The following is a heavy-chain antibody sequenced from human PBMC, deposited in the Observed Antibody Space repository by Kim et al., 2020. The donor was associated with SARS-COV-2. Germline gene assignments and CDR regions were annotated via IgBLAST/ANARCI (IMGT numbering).Heavy chain of an antibody. CDR2: MNPNSGNT. Sequence: ASVKVSCKASGYTFTSYDINWVRQATGQGLEWMGWMNPNSGNTGYAQKFQGRVTMTRNTSISTAYMELSSLRSEDTAVYYCARGLYLQGVPAANWFDPWGQGTLVTVSS. CDR3: ARGLYLQGVPAANWFDP. CDR1: GYTFTSYD. J-gene: IGHJ5*02. D-gene: IGHD2-2*01. V-gene: IGHV1-8*01.